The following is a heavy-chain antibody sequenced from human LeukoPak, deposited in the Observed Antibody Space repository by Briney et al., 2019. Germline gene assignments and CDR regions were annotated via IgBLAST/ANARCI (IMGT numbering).Heavy chain of an antibody. J-gene: IGHJ5*02. Sequence: ESLHSSCKGSGYTLTNYCVGWVRQMPGKGPEWMGIIYPGDSDTRYSPSFQGQVTISADKSISTAYLQWSSLKASDTAMYYCARHLRLWQDLFYPWGEEPRLSVSS. CDR2: IYPGDSDT. CDR3: ARHLRLWQDLFYP. CDR1: GYTLTNYC. V-gene: IGHV5-51*01. D-gene: IGHD5-18*01.